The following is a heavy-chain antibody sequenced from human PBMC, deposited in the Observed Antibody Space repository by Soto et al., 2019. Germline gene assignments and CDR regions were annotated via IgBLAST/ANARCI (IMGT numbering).Heavy chain of an antibody. CDR3: AKDWGYYYGSGSYPGDAFDI. D-gene: IGHD3-10*01. CDR2: ISGSGSST. V-gene: IGHV3-23*01. Sequence: GGSLRLSCAASGFTFSSYAMSWVRQPPGKGLEWVSAISGSGSSTYYADSVKGRFTISRDNSKNTLYLQMNSLRAEDTAVYYCAKDWGYYYGSGSYPGDAFDIGGQGTMVTVSS. J-gene: IGHJ3*02. CDR1: GFTFSSYA.